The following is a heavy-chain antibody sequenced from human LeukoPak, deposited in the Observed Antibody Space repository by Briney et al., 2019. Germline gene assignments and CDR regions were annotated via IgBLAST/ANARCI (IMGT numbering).Heavy chain of an antibody. CDR1: GFTFSSYA. CDR3: ARGDPVAAGALDY. Sequence: GRSLRLSCAASGFTFSSYAMHSVRQAPGKGLEWVAVISYDGSNKYYTDSMKGRFTISRDNSKNTLYLEMNSLRPEDTAVYYCARGDPVAAGALDYWGQGTLVTVSS. CDR2: ISYDGSNK. J-gene: IGHJ4*02. V-gene: IGHV3-30*04. D-gene: IGHD6-13*01.